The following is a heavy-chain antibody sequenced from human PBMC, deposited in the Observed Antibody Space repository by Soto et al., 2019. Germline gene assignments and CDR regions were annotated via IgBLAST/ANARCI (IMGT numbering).Heavy chain of an antibody. D-gene: IGHD3-10*01. CDR1: GFTFSSYA. V-gene: IGHV3-23*01. CDR3: AKDTYDYYGSGSYPY. Sequence: GGSLRLSCAASGFTFSSYAMSWVRQAPGKGLEWVSAISGSGGSTYYADSVKGRFTISRDNSKNTLYLQMNSLRAEDTAVYYCAKDTYDYYGSGSYPYWGQGTLVTVSS. J-gene: IGHJ4*02. CDR2: ISGSGGST.